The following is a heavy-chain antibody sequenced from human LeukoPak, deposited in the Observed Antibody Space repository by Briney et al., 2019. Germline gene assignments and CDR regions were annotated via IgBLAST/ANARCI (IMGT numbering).Heavy chain of an antibody. CDR1: GYTFTCYY. Sequence: GASVKVSCKASGYTFTCYYMHWVRQAPGQGLEWMGWINPNSGGTNYAQKFQGRVTMTRDTSISTAYMELSRLRSDDTAVYYCARDSWVTMVRGVIGPVDVWGQGTTVTVSS. V-gene: IGHV1-2*02. J-gene: IGHJ6*02. D-gene: IGHD3-10*01. CDR2: INPNSGGT. CDR3: ARDSWVTMVRGVIGPVDV.